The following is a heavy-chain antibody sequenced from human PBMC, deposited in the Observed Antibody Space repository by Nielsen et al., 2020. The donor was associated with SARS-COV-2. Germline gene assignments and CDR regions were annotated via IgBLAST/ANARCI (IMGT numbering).Heavy chain of an antibody. V-gene: IGHV3-21*01. CDR1: GFTFSSYS. CDR3: ARDVMTTVTTGWFDP. J-gene: IGHJ5*02. CDR2: ISSSSSYI. D-gene: IGHD4-17*01. Sequence: GGSLRLSCAASGFTFSSYSMNWVRQAPGKGLEWVSSISSSSSYIYYADSVKGRFTISRDNAKNSLYLQMNSLRAEDTAVYYCARDVMTTVTTGWFDPWGQGTLVTVSS.